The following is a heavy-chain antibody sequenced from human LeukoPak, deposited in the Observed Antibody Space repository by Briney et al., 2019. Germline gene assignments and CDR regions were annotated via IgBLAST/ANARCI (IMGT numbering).Heavy chain of an antibody. CDR2: VSKDTVTK. J-gene: IGHJ4*02. Sequence: PGTSLRLSCAASGFSLTHDAIHWVRQAPGKGLEWVAVVSKDTVTKFYRDSVKGRFTVSTDSSKNTVYLQMTGLRSEDTAVYYCARDRWRGAPDYFDCWGQGTLVTVSS. D-gene: IGHD1-26*01. CDR1: GFSLTHDA. CDR3: ARDRWRGAPDYFDC. V-gene: IGHV3-30*03.